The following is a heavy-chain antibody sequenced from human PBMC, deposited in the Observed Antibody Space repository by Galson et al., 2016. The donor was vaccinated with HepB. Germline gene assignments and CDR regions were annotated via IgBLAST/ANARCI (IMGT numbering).Heavy chain of an antibody. CDR2: IKGDGSQK. D-gene: IGHD4-23*01. CDR3: ARDPGEGDGGNWGAFDL. J-gene: IGHJ3*01. Sequence: SLRLSCAASGLIFKNYWMTWVRQAPGQGLEWVANIKGDGSQKEYAGSVKGRFTISRDNPRSFLYLQMHSLRAEDTTVYYCARDPGEGDGGNWGAFDLWGQGTVVTVSS. V-gene: IGHV3-7*03. CDR1: GLIFKNYW.